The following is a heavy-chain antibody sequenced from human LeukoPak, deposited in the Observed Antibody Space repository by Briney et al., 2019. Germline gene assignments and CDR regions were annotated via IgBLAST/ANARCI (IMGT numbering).Heavy chain of an antibody. CDR2: IYHSGST. Sequence: SETLSLTCAVSGGSISSSNWWSWVRQPPGKGLERIGEIYHSGSTNYNPSLKSRVTISVDKSKNQFSLKLSSVTAADTAVYYCARVRYYYGSGSYSDYWGQGTLVTVSS. V-gene: IGHV4-4*02. CDR3: ARVRYYYGSGSYSDY. D-gene: IGHD3-10*01. J-gene: IGHJ4*02. CDR1: GGSISSSNW.